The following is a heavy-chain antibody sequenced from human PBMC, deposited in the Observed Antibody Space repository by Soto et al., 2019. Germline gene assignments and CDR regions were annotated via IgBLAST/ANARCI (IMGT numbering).Heavy chain of an antibody. CDR1: GGTFSSYA. CDR2: IIPIFGTA. V-gene: IGHV1-69*13. D-gene: IGHD3-10*01. CDR3: ARGPLHYGSGSYPLYYYYYGMDV. Sequence: GASVKVSCKASGGTFSSYAISWVRQAPGQGLEWMGGIIPIFGTANYAQKFQGRVTITADESTSTAYMELSSLRSEDTAVYYCARGPLHYGSGSYPLYYYYYGMDVWGQGTTVTVSS. J-gene: IGHJ6*02.